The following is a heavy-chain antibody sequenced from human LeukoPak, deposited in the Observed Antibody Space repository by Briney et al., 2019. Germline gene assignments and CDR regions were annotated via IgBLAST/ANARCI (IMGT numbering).Heavy chain of an antibody. V-gene: IGHV3-48*04. D-gene: IGHD3-10*01. Sequence: GGSLRLSCAASGFSFSSYSMNWVRQAPGKGLEWVSYISHTGSTMSYADSVKGRFTIPRDNARNSLYLQMNSLRAEDTAVYYCAIPPLSGTGSSRPLAGMDVWGQGITVTVSS. CDR2: ISHTGSTM. CDR1: GFSFSSYS. CDR3: AIPPLSGTGSSRPLAGMDV. J-gene: IGHJ6*02.